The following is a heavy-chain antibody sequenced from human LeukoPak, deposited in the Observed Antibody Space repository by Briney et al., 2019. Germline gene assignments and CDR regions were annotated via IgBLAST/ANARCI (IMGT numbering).Heavy chain of an antibody. D-gene: IGHD3-3*01. CDR3: ARGYDSPNWFDP. J-gene: IGHJ5*02. V-gene: IGHV3-53*01. Sequence: PGGSLRLSCAASGFTVSSNYMSWVRQAPGKGLEWVSVIYSGGSTYYAGSVKGRFTISRDNSKNTLYLQMNSLRAEDTAMYYCARGYDSPNWFDPWGQGTLVTVSS. CDR1: GFTVSSNY. CDR2: IYSGGST.